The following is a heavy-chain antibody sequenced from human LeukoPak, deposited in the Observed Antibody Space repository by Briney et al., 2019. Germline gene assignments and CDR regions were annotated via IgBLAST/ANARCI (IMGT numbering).Heavy chain of an antibody. Sequence: GGSLRLSCAASGIIFSNYWMHWVRQAPGKGLVWVSRINSDGSSTSYADSVKGRFTISRDNAKNTLYLQMNSLRAEDTAVYYCANLGYCSGGSCYSGNYYYYYMDVWGKGTTVTVSS. CDR3: ANLGYCSGGSCYSGNYYYYYMDV. V-gene: IGHV3-74*01. D-gene: IGHD2-15*01. CDR2: INSDGSST. J-gene: IGHJ6*03. CDR1: GIIFSNYW.